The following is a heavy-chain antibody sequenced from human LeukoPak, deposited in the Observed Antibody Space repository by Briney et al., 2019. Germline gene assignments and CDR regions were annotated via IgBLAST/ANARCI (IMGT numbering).Heavy chain of an antibody. J-gene: IGHJ4*02. V-gene: IGHV3-23*01. Sequence: PGVSLRLACAASGFTFSSHAMSWVRQAPGKGLEWVSVISGSGRSAYYADSLKGRFTIPRDNSKDTLYLQMNSLRAEDTALYYCAQDYSGYDLSAGYWGQGTLVTVSS. CDR3: AQDYSGYDLSAGY. CDR1: GFTFSSHA. D-gene: IGHD5-12*01. CDR2: ISGSGRSA.